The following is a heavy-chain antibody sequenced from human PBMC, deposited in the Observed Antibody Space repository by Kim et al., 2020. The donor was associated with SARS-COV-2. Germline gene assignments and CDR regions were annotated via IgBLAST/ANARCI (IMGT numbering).Heavy chain of an antibody. D-gene: IGHD6-19*01. V-gene: IGHV4-34*01. Sequence: NPSLKSRVTISVDTSKNQFSLKLSSVTAADTAVYYCARVSSVAVYWYFDLWGRGTLVTVSS. J-gene: IGHJ2*01. CDR3: ARVSSVAVYWYFDL.